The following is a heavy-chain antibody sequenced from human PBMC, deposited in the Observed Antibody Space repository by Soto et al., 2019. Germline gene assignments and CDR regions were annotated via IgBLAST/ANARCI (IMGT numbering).Heavy chain of an antibody. CDR1: GGSISSYY. D-gene: IGHD3-16*01. CDR3: ARAWGYYFDY. CDR2: IYYSGST. J-gene: IGHJ4*02. Sequence: QVQLQESGPGLVKPSETLSLTCTVSGGSISSYYWSWIRQPPGKGLEWIGYIYYSGSTNYNPSLKSRGTISVDTSKNQFSLKLSSVTAADTAVYYCARAWGYYFDYWGQGTLVTVSS. V-gene: IGHV4-59*01.